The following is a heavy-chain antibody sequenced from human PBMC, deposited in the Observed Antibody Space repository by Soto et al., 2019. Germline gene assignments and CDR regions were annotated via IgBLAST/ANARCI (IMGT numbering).Heavy chain of an antibody. Sequence: QVQLVESGGGVVQPGRSLRLSCAASGFTFSSYGMHWVRQAPGKGLEWVAVIWYDGSNKYYADSVKGRFTISRDNSKNTLYLQMNSLRAEDTAVYYCAIDRSKCSGGSCYPDYWGQGTLVTVSS. V-gene: IGHV3-33*01. J-gene: IGHJ4*02. CDR1: GFTFSSYG. CDR3: AIDRSKCSGGSCYPDY. D-gene: IGHD2-15*01. CDR2: IWYDGSNK.